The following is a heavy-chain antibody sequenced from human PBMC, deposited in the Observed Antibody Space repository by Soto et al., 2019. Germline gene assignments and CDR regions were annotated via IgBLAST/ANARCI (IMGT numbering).Heavy chain of an antibody. J-gene: IGHJ4*02. CDR2: ISADNGNT. Sequence: QVQLVQSGAEVKKPGASVKVSCKASGYPFNSYGITWVRQAPGQGLEWMGCISADNGNTNYAQNLQGRVTMTTDTSXXTAYMELRSLRSDDTAVYYCARGGGLRKLAMGFDYWGQGTLVTVSS. CDR1: GYPFNSYG. D-gene: IGHD3-16*01. V-gene: IGHV1-18*01. CDR3: ARGGGLRKLAMGFDY.